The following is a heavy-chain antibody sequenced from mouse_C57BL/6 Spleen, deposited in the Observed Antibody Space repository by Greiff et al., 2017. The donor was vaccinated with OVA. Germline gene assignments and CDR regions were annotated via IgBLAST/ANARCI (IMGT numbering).Heavy chain of an antibody. CDR3: ARERDVRFAY. D-gene: IGHD3-3*01. J-gene: IGHJ3*01. CDR2: IYPRSGNT. V-gene: IGHV1-81*01. CDR1: GYTFTSYG. Sequence: QVQLQQSGAELARPGASVKLSCKASGYTFTSYGISWVKQRTGQGLEWIGEIYPRSGNTYYNEKFKGKATLTADKSSRTAYMELRSLTSEDSAVYFCARERDVRFAYWGQGTLVTVSA.